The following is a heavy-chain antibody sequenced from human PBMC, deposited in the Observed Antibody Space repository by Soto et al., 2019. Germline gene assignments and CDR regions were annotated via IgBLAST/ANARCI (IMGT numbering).Heavy chain of an antibody. CDR3: ARTRDYYDSSGYSIDY. CDR2: ISAYNGNT. D-gene: IGHD3-22*01. CDR1: GYTFTSYG. Sequence: QVQLVQSGAEVKKPGASVKVSCKASGYTFTSYGISWVRQAPGQGLEWMGWISAYNGNTNYAQKLQGRVTMTTDTPTSTAYMELRSLRSDDTAVYYCARTRDYYDSSGYSIDYWGQGTLVTVSS. J-gene: IGHJ4*02. V-gene: IGHV1-18*01.